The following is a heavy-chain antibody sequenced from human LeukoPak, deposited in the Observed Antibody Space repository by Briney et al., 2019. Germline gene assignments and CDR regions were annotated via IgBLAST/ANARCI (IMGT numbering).Heavy chain of an antibody. V-gene: IGHV1-2*06. J-gene: IGHJ4*02. CDR3: TRESGSYHGNDY. CDR2: INPNNGAT. CDR1: GYTFTGYY. Sequence: ASVKVSCKASGYTFTGYYMHWVRQAPGQGLEWMGRINPNNGATNYTQKLQGRVTITGDTSISTAYMELSSLRSDDTAVYYCTRESGSYHGNDYWGQGTLVTVSS. D-gene: IGHD1-26*01.